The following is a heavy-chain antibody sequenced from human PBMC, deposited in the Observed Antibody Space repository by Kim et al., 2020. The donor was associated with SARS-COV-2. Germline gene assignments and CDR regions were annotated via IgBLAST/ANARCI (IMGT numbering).Heavy chain of an antibody. Sequence: SETLSLTCTVSGGSISSSSYYWGWIRQPPGKGLEWIGSIYYSGSTYYNPSLKSRVTISVDTSKNQFSLKLSSVTAADTAVYYCARRSGTMLVVVIATWAFDIWGQGTLVTVSS. CDR2: IYYSGST. D-gene: IGHD3-22*01. J-gene: IGHJ3*02. CDR1: GGSISSSSYY. V-gene: IGHV4-39*01. CDR3: ARRSGTMLVVVIATWAFDI.